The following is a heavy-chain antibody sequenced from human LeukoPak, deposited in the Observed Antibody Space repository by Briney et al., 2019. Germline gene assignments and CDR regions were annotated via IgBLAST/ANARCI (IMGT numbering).Heavy chain of an antibody. D-gene: IGHD1-26*01. CDR3: ARHGSGGSYGY. CDR1: GGSISSYY. J-gene: IGHJ4*02. CDR2: IYYSGST. Sequence: SETLSLTCTVSGGSISSYYWSWIRQPPGQGLEWIGYIYYSGSTNYNPSLKSRVTISVDTSKNQFSLKLSSVTAADTAVYYCARHGSGGSYGYWGQGTLVTVSS. V-gene: IGHV4-59*08.